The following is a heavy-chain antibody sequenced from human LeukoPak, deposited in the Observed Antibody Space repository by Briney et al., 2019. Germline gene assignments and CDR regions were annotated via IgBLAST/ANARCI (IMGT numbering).Heavy chain of an antibody. D-gene: IGHD2-8*01. Sequence: PSEALSLTCAVYGGSFSGYYWSWIRQPPGKGLEWIGEINHSGSTNYNPSLKSRVTISVDTPKNQFSLKLSSVTAADTAVYYCARGRWDIVLMVYANDYFDYWGQGTLVTVSS. J-gene: IGHJ4*02. CDR1: GGSFSGYY. CDR3: ARGRWDIVLMVYANDYFDY. CDR2: INHSGST. V-gene: IGHV4-34*01.